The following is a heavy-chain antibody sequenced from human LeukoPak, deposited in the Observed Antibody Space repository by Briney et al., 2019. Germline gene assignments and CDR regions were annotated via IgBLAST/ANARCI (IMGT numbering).Heavy chain of an antibody. Sequence: ASVKVSCKASGYTFTSYYMHWVRQAPAQGLEWMGIINPSGGSTSYAQKFQGRVTMTRDTSTSTVYMELSSLRSEDTAVYYCARGEDTAMDLSGGIKFASPNNFDYWGQGTLVTVSS. CDR2: INPSGGST. V-gene: IGHV1-46*01. CDR1: GYTFTSYY. CDR3: ARGEDTAMDLSGGIKFASPNNFDY. D-gene: IGHD5-18*01. J-gene: IGHJ4*02.